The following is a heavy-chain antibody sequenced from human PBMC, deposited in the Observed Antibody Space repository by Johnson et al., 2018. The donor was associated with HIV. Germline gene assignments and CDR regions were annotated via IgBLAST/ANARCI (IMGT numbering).Heavy chain of an antibody. CDR1: GFTFSTYG. J-gene: IGHJ3*02. V-gene: IGHV3-33*06. D-gene: IGHD3-10*01. CDR3: AKDLNYGSGPVDI. CDR2: IWFDGSNK. Sequence: QVQLVESGGGVVQSGRSLRLSCAASGFTFSTYGMHWVRQAPGKGLEWVAVIWFDGSNKYSADAVKGRFTISRNNSKNTLYLQMNSLRAEDTAVYYCAKDLNYGSGPVDIWGQGTMVTVSS.